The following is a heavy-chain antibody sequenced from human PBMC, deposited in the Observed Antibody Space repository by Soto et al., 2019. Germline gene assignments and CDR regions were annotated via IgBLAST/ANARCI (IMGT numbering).Heavy chain of an antibody. CDR2: IDHDGPT. CDR1: GFTFSNYW. J-gene: IGHJ4*02. Sequence: EVQLVESGGGLVQPGGSLRLSCAGSGFTFSNYWMHWVRQAPGKGLEWVSRIDHDGPTDYADSVRGRFTIPRDNAENTVYLQMNSLRPEDTAVYYCVRDSHGDYGGQGTLVTVSS. CDR3: VRDSHGDY. V-gene: IGHV3-74*01.